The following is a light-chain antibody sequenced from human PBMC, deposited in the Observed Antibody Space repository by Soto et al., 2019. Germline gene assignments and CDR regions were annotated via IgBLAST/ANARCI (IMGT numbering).Light chain of an antibody. CDR3: QQYGSSGT. CDR1: QSVSNNY. Sequence: EIVLTQSPGTLSLSAGERATLSCRASQSVSNNYLAWSQQKPRQAPRLLIYGASNRATGIPDRFSGSGSGTDFTLTISRLEPEDFAVYYCQQYGSSGTFGQGTKVDI. V-gene: IGKV3-20*01. J-gene: IGKJ1*01. CDR2: GAS.